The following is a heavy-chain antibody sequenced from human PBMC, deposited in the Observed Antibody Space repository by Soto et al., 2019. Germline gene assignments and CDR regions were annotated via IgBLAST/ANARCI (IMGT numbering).Heavy chain of an antibody. CDR3: ARDGCTNGVCYGIYYYYMDV. J-gene: IGHJ6*03. CDR2: IIPILDIA. V-gene: IGHV1-69*08. CDR1: GGTFSSYT. Sequence: QVQLVQSGAEVKKPGSSVKVSCKASGGTFSSYTISWVRQAPGQGLEWMGRIIPILDIANYAQKFQGRVTITADKSTSTAYMELSSLRSEDTAVYYCARDGCTNGVCYGIYYYYMDVWGKGTTVTVSS. D-gene: IGHD2-8*01.